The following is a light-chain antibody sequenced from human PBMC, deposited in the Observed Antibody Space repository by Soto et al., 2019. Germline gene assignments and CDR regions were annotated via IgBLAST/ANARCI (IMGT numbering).Light chain of an antibody. CDR3: QQYFQWPLS. V-gene: IGKV3D-15*01. J-gene: IGKJ4*01. CDR2: GAS. Sequence: EMGMPQSPATLSVSPPERAILSCSASQSVYCTLVWYQQKPGQAPTVLIYGASGMATGIPARFSCSGSGTEFTLTIKSMQTEDYAVYYCQQYFQWPLSFRRGT. CDR1: QSVYCT.